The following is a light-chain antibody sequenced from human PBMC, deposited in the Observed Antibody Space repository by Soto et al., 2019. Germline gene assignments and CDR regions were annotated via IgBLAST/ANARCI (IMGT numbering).Light chain of an antibody. CDR1: QGINNY. J-gene: IGKJ3*01. CDR2: SAS. V-gene: IGKV1-27*01. Sequence: DLQMTQSPSSLSASIGDRVTIACRASQGINNYIAWYQQKAGKAPRLLIYSASTLESGVPSRFSGSGSGTDFSLTISSLQPEDVATYYCQKYSSTPFTFGPGTKVDIK. CDR3: QKYSSTPFT.